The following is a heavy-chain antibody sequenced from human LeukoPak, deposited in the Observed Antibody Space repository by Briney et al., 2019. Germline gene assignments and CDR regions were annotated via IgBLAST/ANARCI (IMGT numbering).Heavy chain of an antibody. D-gene: IGHD5-18*01. CDR3: ARETDTAMANDAFDI. CDR2: INTNTGNP. J-gene: IGHJ3*02. V-gene: IGHV7-4-1*02. Sequence: ASVKVSCKASGYTFTSYAMNWVRQAPGQGLEWMGWINTNTGNPTYAQGFTGRFVLSLDTSVSTAYLQISSLKAEDTAVYYCARETDTAMANDAFDIWGQGTMVTVSS. CDR1: GYTFTSYA.